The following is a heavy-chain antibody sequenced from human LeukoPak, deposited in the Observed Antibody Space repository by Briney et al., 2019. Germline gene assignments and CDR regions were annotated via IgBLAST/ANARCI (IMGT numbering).Heavy chain of an antibody. CDR3: ARDSATQPRDIVVVPAAMHYYYYYGMDV. CDR2: ISYDGSNK. D-gene: IGHD2-2*01. CDR1: GFTFSSYA. Sequence: GGSLRLSCAASGFTFSSYAMHWVRQAPGKGLEWVAVISYDGSNKYYADYVKGRFTISRDNSKNTLYLQMNSLGAEDTAVYYCARDSATQPRDIVVVPAAMHYYYYYGMDVWGKGTTVTVSS. J-gene: IGHJ6*04. V-gene: IGHV3-30*04.